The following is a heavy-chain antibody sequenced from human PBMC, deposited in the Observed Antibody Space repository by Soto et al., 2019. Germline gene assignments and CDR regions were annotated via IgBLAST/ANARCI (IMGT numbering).Heavy chain of an antibody. D-gene: IGHD5-18*01. CDR1: GGTFSSYT. J-gene: IGHJ5*02. CDR3: ASGVDTAIDNWFDP. V-gene: IGHV1-69*02. Sequence: GASVNVSSKASGGTFSSYTFSRVREAAGQGLEWMGRIIPILGIANYAQKFQGRVTITADKSTSTAYMELSSLRSEDTAVYYCASGVDTAIDNWFDPWGQGTLVTV. CDR2: IIPILGIA.